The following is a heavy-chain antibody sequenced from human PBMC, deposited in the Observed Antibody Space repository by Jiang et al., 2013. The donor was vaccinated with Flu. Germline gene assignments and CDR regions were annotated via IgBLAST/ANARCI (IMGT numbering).Heavy chain of an antibody. Sequence: GPGLVKPSETLSLTCTVSGGSISSSSYYWGWIRQPPGKGLEWIGSIYYSGSTYYNPSLKSRVTISVDTSKNQFSLKLSSVTAADTAVYYCARRDYGDYVGAFDIWGQGTMVTVSS. CDR3: ARRDYGDYVGAFDI. D-gene: IGHD4-17*01. CDR2: IYYSGST. CDR1: GGSISSSSYY. V-gene: IGHV4-39*07. J-gene: IGHJ3*02.